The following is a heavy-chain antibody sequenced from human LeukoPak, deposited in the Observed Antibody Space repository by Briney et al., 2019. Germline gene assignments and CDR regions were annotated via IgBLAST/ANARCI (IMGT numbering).Heavy chain of an antibody. J-gene: IGHJ5*02. CDR1: GGTFSSYA. CDR3: ARDRMIVATRFYGGNSGGFDWFDP. Sequence: GASVKVSCKASGGTFSSYAISWVRQAPGQGLEWMGGIIPIFGTANYAQKFQGRVTITADKSTSTAYMELSSLRSEDTAVYYCARDRMIVATRFYGGNSGGFDWFDPWGQGTLVTVSS. D-gene: IGHD4-23*01. CDR2: IIPIFGTA. V-gene: IGHV1-69*06.